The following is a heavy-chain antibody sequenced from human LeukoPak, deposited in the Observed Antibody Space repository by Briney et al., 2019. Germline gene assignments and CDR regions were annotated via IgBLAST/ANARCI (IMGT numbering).Heavy chain of an antibody. V-gene: IGHV3-21*01. J-gene: IGHJ6*02. CDR2: ISSSSSYI. CDR3: ARAMYSSSWQGGYYYYGMDV. Sequence: GGSLRLSCAASGFTFSSYSMNWVRQAPGKGLEWVSSISSSSSYIYYADSVKGRFTISRDNAKNSLYLQMNSLRAEDTAVYYCARAMYSSSWQGGYYYYGMDVWGQGTTVTVSS. CDR1: GFTFSSYS. D-gene: IGHD6-13*01.